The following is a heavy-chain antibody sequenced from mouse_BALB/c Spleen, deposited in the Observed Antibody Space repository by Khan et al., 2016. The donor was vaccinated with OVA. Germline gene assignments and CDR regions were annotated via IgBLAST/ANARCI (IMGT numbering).Heavy chain of an antibody. D-gene: IGHD3-2*02. CDR2: IYPGTDNT. J-gene: IGHJ2*01. Sequence: VQLQQSGAELVRPGASVKLSCKTSGYIFTSYWIHWVKQRSGQGLEWIARIYPGTDNTYYNEKFKDKATLTAEKSSSTAYMQLSSLKSEDSDVYFCAREEALYHLDHWGQGTTLTVSS. CDR3: AREEALYHLDH. CDR1: GYIFTSYW. V-gene: IGHV1-76*01.